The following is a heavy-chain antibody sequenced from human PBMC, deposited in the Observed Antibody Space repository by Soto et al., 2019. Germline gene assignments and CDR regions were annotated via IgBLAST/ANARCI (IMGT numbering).Heavy chain of an antibody. CDR3: AKSASLAYYYDSSGYPLPPQYFDY. J-gene: IGHJ4*02. D-gene: IGHD3-22*01. V-gene: IGHV3-9*01. Sequence: HPGGSLRLSCAASGFTFDDYAMHWVRQAPGKGLEWVSGISWNSGSIGYADSVKGRFTISRDNAKNSLYLQMNSLRAEDTALYYCAKSASLAYYYDSSGYPLPPQYFDYWGQGTLVTVSS. CDR2: ISWNSGSI. CDR1: GFTFDDYA.